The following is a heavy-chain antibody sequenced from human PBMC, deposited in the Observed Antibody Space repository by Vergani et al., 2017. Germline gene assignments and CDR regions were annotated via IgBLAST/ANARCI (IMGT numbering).Heavy chain of an antibody. D-gene: IGHD4-11*01. J-gene: IGHJ6*03. V-gene: IGHV4-34*01. Sequence: QVQLQQWGGGLLKPSETLSLTCVVNGGSFTSYHWTWIRQSPGEGLEWVGDIDHTGRPDDNPSLKSRLTMSVDKSRTQFSLTLNSVTATDTAIYFCARVNTETSGHLYYYYYMDVWGQGTAVTVS. CDR1: GGSFTSYH. CDR2: IDHTGRP. CDR3: ARVNTETSGHLYYYYYMDV.